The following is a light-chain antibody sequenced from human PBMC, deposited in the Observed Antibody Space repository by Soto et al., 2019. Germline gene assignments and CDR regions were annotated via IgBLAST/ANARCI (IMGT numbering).Light chain of an antibody. CDR2: ATY. Sequence: IHMTLSPSSLSASVGDRVTITCRASQSISNYLNWYQQKPGKAPRLLISATYKLQNGVPSRFSGSGSGTDFTLTITNLKPEDFATYYCQQSYNIWTFGQGTKVDIK. CDR1: QSISNY. CDR3: QQSYNIWT. J-gene: IGKJ1*01. V-gene: IGKV1-39*01.